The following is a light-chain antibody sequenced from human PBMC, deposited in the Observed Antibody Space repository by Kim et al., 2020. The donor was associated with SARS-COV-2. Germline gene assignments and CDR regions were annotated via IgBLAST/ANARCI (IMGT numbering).Light chain of an antibody. CDR1: QGISFY. V-gene: IGKV1-9*01. J-gene: IGKJ4*01. CDR3: QQLNNYPLT. Sequence: DIQLTQSPSFLSASVGDRVTITCRASQGISFYLAWYQQKPNQAPKLLISAASTLQSGVPSRFSGSGSATEFTLTISNLQPEDFATYYCQQLNNYPLTFGGGTKLEI. CDR2: AAS.